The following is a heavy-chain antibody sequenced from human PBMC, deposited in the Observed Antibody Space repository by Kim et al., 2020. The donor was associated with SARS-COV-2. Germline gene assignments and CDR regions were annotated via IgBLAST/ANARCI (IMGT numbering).Heavy chain of an antibody. V-gene: IGHV3-66*01. Sequence: GGSLRLSCAASGFTVSSNYMAWVRQGPGKGLEWVSVIHKGGSTFYADSVKGRFTISRDNSKNTLYLQMNSLRPEDTAVYYCARESTAATGQGSFDYWGQGTLVTVSS. CDR2: IHKGGST. CDR1: GFTVSSNY. CDR3: ARESTAATGQGSFDY. D-gene: IGHD6-13*01. J-gene: IGHJ4*02.